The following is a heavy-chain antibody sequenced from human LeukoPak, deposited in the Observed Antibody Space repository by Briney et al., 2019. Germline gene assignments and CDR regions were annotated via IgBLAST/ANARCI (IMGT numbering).Heavy chain of an antibody. CDR1: GNTFAGYY. CDR2: INPNSGGT. J-gene: IGHJ3*02. V-gene: IGHV1-2*02. Sequence: ASVRVSCKASGNTFAGYYVHWVRQAPGQGLEWMGWINPNSGGTNYAQKFQGRVTMTRDTSISTAYMELSRLRSDDTAVYYCARLTVVTSTDAFDIWGQGTMVTVSS. CDR3: ARLTVVTSTDAFDI. D-gene: IGHD4-23*01.